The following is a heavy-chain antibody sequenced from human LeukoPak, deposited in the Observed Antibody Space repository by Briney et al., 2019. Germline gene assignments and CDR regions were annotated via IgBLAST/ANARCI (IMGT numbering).Heavy chain of an antibody. CDR2: INWNGGTT. Sequence: PGGSLRLSCAASGFTDYGMSWVRQAPGKGLEWVSGINWNGGTTTYADSVKGRFTISRDNAKNSLYLQMNSLRAEDTAVYYCARDRGTQIKIYYYYYYMDVWGKGTTVTVSS. CDR1: GFTDYG. CDR3: ARDRGTQIKIYYYYYYMDV. D-gene: IGHD3-16*01. V-gene: IGHV3-20*04. J-gene: IGHJ6*03.